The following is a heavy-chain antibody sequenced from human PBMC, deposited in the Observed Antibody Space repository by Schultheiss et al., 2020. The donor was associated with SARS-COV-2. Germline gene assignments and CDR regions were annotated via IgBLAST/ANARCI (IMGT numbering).Heavy chain of an antibody. Sequence: GGSLRLSCAASGFTFSSYAMHWVRQAPGKGLEWVAVISYDGSNKYYADSVKGRFTISRDNSKNTLYLQMNSLRAEDTAVYYCARERVYSNSLWGQGTTVTVSS. CDR3: ARERVYSNSL. CDR2: ISYDGSNK. D-gene: IGHD4-11*01. V-gene: IGHV3-30*01. CDR1: GFTFSSYA. J-gene: IGHJ6*02.